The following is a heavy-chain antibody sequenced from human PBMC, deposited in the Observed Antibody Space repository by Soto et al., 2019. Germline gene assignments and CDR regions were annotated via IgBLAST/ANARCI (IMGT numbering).Heavy chain of an antibody. CDR2: IYYSGST. Sequence: PSETLSLTCTVSGGSISSYYWSWIRQPPGKGLEWIGYIYYSGSTNYNPSLKSRVTISVDTSKNQFSLKLSSVTAADTAVYYCARHRRYYDILTGYYTPYYFDYWGQGTLVTVSS. V-gene: IGHV4-59*08. CDR3: ARHRRYYDILTGYYTPYYFDY. J-gene: IGHJ4*02. D-gene: IGHD3-9*01. CDR1: GGSISSYY.